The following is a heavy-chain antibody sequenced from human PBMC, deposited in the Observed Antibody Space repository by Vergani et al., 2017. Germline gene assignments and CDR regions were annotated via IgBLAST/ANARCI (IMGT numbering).Heavy chain of an antibody. J-gene: IGHJ4*02. Sequence: QAQLQQWGAGLLKPSETLSLTCAIYGGSFNDYWWTWIRQPPGKGLEWIGEIRHDGIAHYSPSLKSRVTISIDTSTHQFSLNLRSVTAADTAVYYCAREGYCTNGVCFTLFDVWGQGALVTVSS. CDR2: IRHDGIA. CDR1: GGSFNDYW. CDR3: AREGYCTNGVCFTLFDV. D-gene: IGHD2-8*01. V-gene: IGHV4-34*01.